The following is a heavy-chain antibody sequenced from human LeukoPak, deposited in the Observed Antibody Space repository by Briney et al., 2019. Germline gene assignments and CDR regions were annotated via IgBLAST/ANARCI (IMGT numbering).Heavy chain of an antibody. CDR1: GFTFSSYE. Sequence: GGSLRLSCAASGFTFSSYEMNWVRQAPGKGLEWDSYISSSGSTIYYSNSVKGRFTISRDNAKNYLYLQMISLRAEDTAVYYCARGKSGSSGWYRGGYNWFDPWGQGTLVTVSS. V-gene: IGHV3-48*03. D-gene: IGHD6-19*01. CDR2: ISSSGSTI. CDR3: ARGKSGSSGWYRGGYNWFDP. J-gene: IGHJ5*02.